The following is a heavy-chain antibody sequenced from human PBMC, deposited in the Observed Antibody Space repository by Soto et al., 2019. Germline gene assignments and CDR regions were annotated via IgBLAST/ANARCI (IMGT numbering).Heavy chain of an antibody. CDR1: GFTFSSYA. D-gene: IGHD1-26*01. V-gene: IGHV3-23*01. J-gene: IGHJ6*02. CDR3: ARAAKGGSSSMDV. CDR2: ISGSGGST. Sequence: EVQLLESGGGLVQPGGSLRLSCAASGFTFSSYAMSWVRQAPGKGLEWVSAISGSGGSTYYADSVKGRFTISRDNAKNSLYLQMNSLRAEDTAVYYCARAAKGGSSSMDVWGQGTTVTVSS.